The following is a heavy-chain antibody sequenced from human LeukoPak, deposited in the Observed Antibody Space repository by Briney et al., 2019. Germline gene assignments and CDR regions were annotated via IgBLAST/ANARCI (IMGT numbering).Heavy chain of an antibody. CDR3: ARGLGYCSSTSCYLGWFDP. J-gene: IGHJ5*02. Sequence: ASVKVSCKASGYTFTSYGISWVRQAPGQGLEWMGWISAYNGNTNYAQKLQGRVTMTTDTSTSTAYMELRSLRSDDTAVYYCARGLGYCSSTSCYLGWFDPWGQGILVTVSS. CDR1: GYTFTSYG. D-gene: IGHD2-2*01. CDR2: ISAYNGNT. V-gene: IGHV1-18*01.